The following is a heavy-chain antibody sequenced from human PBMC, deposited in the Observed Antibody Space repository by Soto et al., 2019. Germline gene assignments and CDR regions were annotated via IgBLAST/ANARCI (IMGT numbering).Heavy chain of an antibody. D-gene: IGHD6-19*01. CDR2: VYYTGST. Sequence: ETLSLTCSVSGGPISGSYWSWIRQSPGKGLEWLGYVYYTGSTNYSPSLRSRVSISVDTSKNEFSLRLSSVTAADTAVYFCARSVAVPGAHIDYWGQGTQVTVSS. J-gene: IGHJ4*02. V-gene: IGHV4-59*01. CDR1: GGPISGSY. CDR3: ARSVAVPGAHIDY.